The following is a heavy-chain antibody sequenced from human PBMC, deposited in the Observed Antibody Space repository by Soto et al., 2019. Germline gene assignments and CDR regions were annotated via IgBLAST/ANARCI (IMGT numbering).Heavy chain of an antibody. J-gene: IGHJ4*02. CDR3: ARKSSIYSTWPLLDY. Sequence: SETLSLTCTVSGGSINSYYWSWIRQPPGKGLEWIGYIYYTGRTFYNPSLKGRVTISVDTSKNQFSLKLSSVTAADTAVYYCARKSSIYSTWPLLDYWGRGTLVTVSS. CDR2: IYYTGRT. CDR1: GGSINSYY. D-gene: IGHD6-13*01. V-gene: IGHV4-59*01.